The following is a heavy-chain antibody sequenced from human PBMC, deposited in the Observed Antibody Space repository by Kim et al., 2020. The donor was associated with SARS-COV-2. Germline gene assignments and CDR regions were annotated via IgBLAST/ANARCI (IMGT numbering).Heavy chain of an antibody. D-gene: IGHD2-2*01. J-gene: IGHJ4*02. CDR2: IYYSGIS. CDR1: GASISSGIYY. V-gene: IGHV4-31*03. Sequence: SETLSLTCTVSGASISSGIYYWGWIRQHPGKGLEWIGYIYYSGISYYNPSLKIRLTISVDTSQNQFSLKLTSVTAADTAVYYCARYSHQLPMYYFDYGGQGTLVTVSS. CDR3: ARYSHQLPMYYFDY.